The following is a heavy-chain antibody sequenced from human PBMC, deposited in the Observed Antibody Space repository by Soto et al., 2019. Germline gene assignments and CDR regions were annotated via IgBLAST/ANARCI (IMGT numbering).Heavy chain of an antibody. Sequence: QLHLVQSGAVVKKPGASVTVSCSASGYPVTAYYMHWVRQAPGRGLEWMGGINPATGAAKYTQTFQGRVPRTRDTSPSKVFMELSGLTSEDPAVFYCARGGGVGVAGSAAFDMWGQGTLVTVSS. CDR2: INPATGAA. J-gene: IGHJ3*02. CDR1: GYPVTAYY. V-gene: IGHV1-2*02. D-gene: IGHD3-3*01. CDR3: ARGGGVGVAGSAAFDM.